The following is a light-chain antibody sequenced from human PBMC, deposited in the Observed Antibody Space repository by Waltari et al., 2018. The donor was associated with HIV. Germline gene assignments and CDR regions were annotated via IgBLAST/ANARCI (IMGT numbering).Light chain of an antibody. CDR2: SDN. CDR3: AAWDDSLNGFYV. V-gene: IGLV1-47*02. Sequence: QSVLTQPPSASATPGQRVTISCSGSSSNIGTNYVFWYQQLPGTAPKLLIFSDNERPSGVPDRFSGSMSGTAASLVISGLRSEDEAEYYCAAWDDSLNGFYVFGSGTRVTVL. CDR1: SSNIGTNY. J-gene: IGLJ1*01.